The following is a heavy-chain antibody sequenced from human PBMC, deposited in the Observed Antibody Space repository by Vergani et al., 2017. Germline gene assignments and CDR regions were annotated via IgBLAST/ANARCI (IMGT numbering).Heavy chain of an antibody. CDR2: FDIIGLP. D-gene: IGHD4-11*01. CDR3: ARVNTETNGHRYYYYYMVV. V-gene: IGHV4-34*01. Sequence: QVQIQQWGGGLLKPSETLSLTCVVNGGSFTSYHWTWIRQSPGEGLEWVGDFDIIGLPDYNPSLKSRLTQSVEKSRHQFSLTLNSVTATDTPIYFCARVNTETNGHRYYYYYMVV. CDR1: GGSFTSYH. J-gene: IGHJ6*03.